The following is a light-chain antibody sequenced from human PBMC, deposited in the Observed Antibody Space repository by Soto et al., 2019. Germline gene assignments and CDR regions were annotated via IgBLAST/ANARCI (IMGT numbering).Light chain of an antibody. Sequence: QSALTQPASVSESPGQSITISCTGSSSDVGGFNYVSWYQQHPGKAPKLLIYGVSNRPSGVSDRFSASKSGNTASLTISGLQAEDAADYYCSSYTIRSTFYVFGTGTKVTVL. J-gene: IGLJ1*01. CDR3: SSYTIRSTFYV. CDR2: GVS. CDR1: SSDVGGFNY. V-gene: IGLV2-14*01.